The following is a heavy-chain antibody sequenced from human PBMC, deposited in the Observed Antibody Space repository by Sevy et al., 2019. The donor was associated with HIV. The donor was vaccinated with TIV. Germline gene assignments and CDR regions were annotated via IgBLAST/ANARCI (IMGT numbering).Heavy chain of an antibody. CDR1: GFTFSRNA. V-gene: IGHV3-23*01. J-gene: IGHJ6*02. CDR3: AKVGYCSSTSCYSIYYGMDV. CDR2: ITGSGGST. D-gene: IGHD2-2*02. Sequence: GGSLRLSCAASGFTFSRNAMSWVRQAPGKGLERASGITGSGGSTYYADSVKGRFTISRDNSKNTLYLQMNSLRVEDTAVYYCAKVGYCSSTSCYSIYYGMDVWCQGTTVTVSS.